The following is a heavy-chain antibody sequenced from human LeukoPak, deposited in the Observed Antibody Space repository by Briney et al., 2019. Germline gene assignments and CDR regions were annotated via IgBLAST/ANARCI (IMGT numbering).Heavy chain of an antibody. CDR1: GFTFSDYT. Sequence: GGSLRLACEVSGFTFSDYTMTWVRQAPGKGLEWVSYISTSSSTIYYADSVKGRLTISRDNTKNSLYLQMNSLRAEDTAVYYCARIPSGYTLGYGYYYYYMDVWGKGATVTVSS. J-gene: IGHJ6*03. D-gene: IGHD5-18*01. V-gene: IGHV3-48*04. CDR3: ARIPSGYTLGYGYYYYYMDV. CDR2: ISTSSSTI.